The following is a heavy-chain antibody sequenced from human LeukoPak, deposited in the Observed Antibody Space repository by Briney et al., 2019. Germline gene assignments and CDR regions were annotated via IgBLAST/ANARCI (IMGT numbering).Heavy chain of an antibody. CDR2: ISGSGGST. J-gene: IGHJ6*02. D-gene: IGHD6-13*01. V-gene: IGHV3-23*01. Sequence: GGSLRLSCAASGFTFSSYAMSWVRQAPGKGLERVSAISGSGGSTYYADSVKGRFTISRDNSKNTLYLQMNSLRAEDTAVYYCAKWYSSSWYYYDYYGMDVWGQGTTVTVSS. CDR1: GFTFSSYA. CDR3: AKWYSSSWYYYDYYGMDV.